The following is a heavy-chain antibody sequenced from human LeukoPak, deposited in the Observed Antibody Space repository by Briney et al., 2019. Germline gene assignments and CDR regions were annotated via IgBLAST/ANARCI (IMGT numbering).Heavy chain of an antibody. CDR2: IIGSSSYI. D-gene: IGHD4-17*01. V-gene: IGHV3-21*01. Sequence: PGGSLRLSCAASGFTFSSYSMNWVRQAPGKGLEWVSSIIGSSSYIYYADSVKGRFTISRDNAKSSLYLQMNSMRAEDTAVYYCARTHDYGDYEADYCGQGTLVTVSS. CDR3: ARTHDYGDYEADY. J-gene: IGHJ4*02. CDR1: GFTFSSYS.